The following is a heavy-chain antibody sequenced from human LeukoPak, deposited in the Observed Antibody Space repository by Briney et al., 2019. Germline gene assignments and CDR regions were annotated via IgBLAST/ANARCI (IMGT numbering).Heavy chain of an antibody. CDR1: GGSISSSSYY. V-gene: IGHV4-39*01. CDR2: IYYSGST. J-gene: IGHJ4*02. Sequence: SETLSLTCTVYGGSISSSSYYWGWIRQPPGKGLEWIVSIYYSGSTYYNPSLKSRVTISVDTSKNQFSLKLSSVTAADTAVYYCARHTGVAGSPLAYWGQGTLVTVSS. CDR3: ARHTGVAGSPLAY. D-gene: IGHD6-19*01.